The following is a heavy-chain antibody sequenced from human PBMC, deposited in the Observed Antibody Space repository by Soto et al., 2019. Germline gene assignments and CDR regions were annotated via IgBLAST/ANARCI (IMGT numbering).Heavy chain of an antibody. CDR3: SRVNGGYARGYYYYMDV. J-gene: IGHJ6*03. Sequence: EVQLVESGGGLVQPGGSLRLSCAASGLTFSNYWMSWVRQAPGKGLEWVANIKQDGIEKYYVDSVKGRFTISRDNAKNSLYLQMNSLRAEDTAVYYCSRVNGGYARGYYYYMDVWGKGTTVTVSS. V-gene: IGHV3-7*01. CDR1: GLTFSNYW. CDR2: IKQDGIEK. D-gene: IGHD5-12*01.